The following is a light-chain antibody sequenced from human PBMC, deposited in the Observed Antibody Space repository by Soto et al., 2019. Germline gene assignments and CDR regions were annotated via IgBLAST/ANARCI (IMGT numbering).Light chain of an antibody. CDR1: SSDIGDYNY. V-gene: IGLV2-14*01. J-gene: IGLJ1*01. CDR2: EVS. CDR3: SSYTSSSTLYV. Sequence: QSVLTQPASVSGSPGQSITISCTGTSSDIGDYNYVSWYQQHPGKAPKLMIYEVSNRPSGVSNRFSGSKSGNTASLTISGLQAEDEADCYCSSYTSSSTLYVFGTGTKLTVL.